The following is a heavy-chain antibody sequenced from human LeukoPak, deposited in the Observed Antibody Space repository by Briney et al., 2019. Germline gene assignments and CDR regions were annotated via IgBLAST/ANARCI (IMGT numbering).Heavy chain of an antibody. CDR1: GGTFSSYA. CDR2: IIPIFGTA. CDR3: ATRAGTGYYYYYMDV. V-gene: IGHV1-69*05. J-gene: IGHJ6*03. Sequence: ASVKVSCKASGGTFSSYAISWARQAPGQGLEWMGGIIPIFGTANYAQKFQGRVTITTDESTSTAYMELSSLRSEDTAVYYCATRAGTGYYYYYMDVWGKGTTVTVSS. D-gene: IGHD6-19*01.